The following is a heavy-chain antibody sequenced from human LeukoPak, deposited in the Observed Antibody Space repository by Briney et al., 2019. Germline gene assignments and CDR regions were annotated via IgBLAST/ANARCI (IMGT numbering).Heavy chain of an antibody. Sequence: GSSVKVSCKASGGTFSSCAISWVRQAPGQGLEWMGGIIPIFGTANYAQKFQGRVTITADESTSTAYMELSSLRSEDTAVYYCARGGVTMVRGVIRTFWYFDLWGRGTLVTVSS. CDR1: GGTFSSCA. V-gene: IGHV1-69*01. J-gene: IGHJ2*01. CDR2: IIPIFGTA. D-gene: IGHD3-10*01. CDR3: ARGGVTMVRGVIRTFWYFDL.